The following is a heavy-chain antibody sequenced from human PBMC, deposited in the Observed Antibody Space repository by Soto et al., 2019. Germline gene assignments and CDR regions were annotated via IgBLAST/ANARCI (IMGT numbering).Heavy chain of an antibody. CDR3: ARPDCGDTFCYLVPY. V-gene: IGHV5-10-1*01. CDR1: GYTFTNYW. Sequence: GESLKISCQGSGYTFTNYWINWVRQVPGKGLEWMGRIDPRDSHINYSPSFQGHVTISVDKSINTAFLQWDSLKASDTAMYYCARPDCGDTFCYLVPYWGQGTLVTVSS. J-gene: IGHJ1*01. D-gene: IGHD2-21*01. CDR2: IDPRDSHI.